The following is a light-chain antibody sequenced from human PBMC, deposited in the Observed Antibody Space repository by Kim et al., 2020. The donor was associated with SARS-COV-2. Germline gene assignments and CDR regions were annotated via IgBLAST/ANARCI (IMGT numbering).Light chain of an antibody. Sequence: EIVLTQSPGTLSLSPGERATLSCRTSETISSEYVAWYRHKPGQAPRLLIYGASTRATGIPERFSGSGCGTYFTLTISRLEPEDFAAYYCQQYDPSFPYTFGQGTKLEI. CDR2: GAS. V-gene: IGKV3-20*01. CDR1: ETISSEY. CDR3: QQYDPSFPYT. J-gene: IGKJ2*01.